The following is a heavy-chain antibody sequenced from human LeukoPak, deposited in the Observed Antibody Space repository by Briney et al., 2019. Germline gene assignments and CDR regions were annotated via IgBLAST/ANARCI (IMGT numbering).Heavy chain of an antibody. J-gene: IGHJ4*02. CDR3: ARYGQWLVRRGFDY. D-gene: IGHD6-19*01. CDR2: INHSGST. V-gene: IGHV4-34*01. CDR1: GGSFSGYY. Sequence: PSATLSLTCAVYGGSFSGYYWSWIRQPPGKGLEWIGEINHSGSTNYNPSLKSRVTISVDTSKNQFSLKLSSVTAADTAVYYCARYGQWLVRRGFDYWGQGTLVTVSS.